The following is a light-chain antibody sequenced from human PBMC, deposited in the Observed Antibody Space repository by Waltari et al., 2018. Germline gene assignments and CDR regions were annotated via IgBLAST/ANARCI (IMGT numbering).Light chain of an antibody. V-gene: IGLV2-14*01. CDR2: EVS. J-gene: IGLJ2*01. CDR3: SSYTSSSTVV. Sequence: QSALTQHAYVSGSPGQSITISCTGTSSDVGDDNFVSWYQQHPGKAPKLMIYEVSNRPSGVSNRFSGSKSGNTASLTISGLQAEDEADYYCSSYTSSSTVVFGGGTKLTVL. CDR1: SSDVGDDNF.